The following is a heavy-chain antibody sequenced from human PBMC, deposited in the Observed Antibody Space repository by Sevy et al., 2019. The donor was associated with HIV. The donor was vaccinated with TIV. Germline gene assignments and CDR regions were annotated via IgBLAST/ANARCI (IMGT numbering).Heavy chain of an antibody. CDR2: IYYSGST. Sequence: SETLSLTCTVSGGSISSSSYYWGWIRQPPGKGLEWIGSIYYSGSTYYNPSLKSRVTISVDTSKNQFSLKLRSVTAADTAVYYCARLHYDSSGYFPGGAFDIWGQGTMVTVSS. CDR1: GGSISSSSYY. V-gene: IGHV4-39*01. D-gene: IGHD3-22*01. CDR3: ARLHYDSSGYFPGGAFDI. J-gene: IGHJ3*02.